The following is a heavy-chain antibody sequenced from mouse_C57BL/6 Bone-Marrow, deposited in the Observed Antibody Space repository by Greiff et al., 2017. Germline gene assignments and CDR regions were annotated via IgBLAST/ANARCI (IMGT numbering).Heavy chain of an antibody. CDR3: ARPFTTVVAPDY. J-gene: IGHJ2*01. V-gene: IGHV1-59*01. Sequence: VQLQQPGAELVRPGTSVKLSCKASGYTFTSYWMHWVKQRPGQGLEWIGVIDPSDSYTNYNQKFKGKATLTVDTSSSTAYMQLSSLTSEDSAVYYCARPFTTVVAPDYWGQGTTLTVSS. D-gene: IGHD1-1*01. CDR2: IDPSDSYT. CDR1: GYTFTSYW.